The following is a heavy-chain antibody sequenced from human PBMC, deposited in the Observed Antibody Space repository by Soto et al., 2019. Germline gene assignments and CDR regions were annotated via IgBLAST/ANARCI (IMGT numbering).Heavy chain of an antibody. V-gene: IGHV1-69*01. CDR2: IIPIFGTP. J-gene: IGHJ4*02. CDR3: ARDRDDYGSGNYYNRIDF. Sequence: QVQLVQSGAEVKKPGSSVKVSCKASGGIFSTYAISWLRQAPGQGLEWMGGIIPIFGTPNYGQRFQARVTITADASTSTAYMELSRLRSEDTAVYYCARDRDDYGSGNYYNRIDFWGQGTLVTVSS. D-gene: IGHD3-10*01. CDR1: GGIFSTYA.